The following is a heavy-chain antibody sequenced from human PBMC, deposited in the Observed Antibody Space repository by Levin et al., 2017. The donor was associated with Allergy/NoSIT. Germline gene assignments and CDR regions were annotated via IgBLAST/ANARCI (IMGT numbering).Heavy chain of an antibody. D-gene: IGHD6-19*01. CDR1: GGSFSGYY. J-gene: IGHJ6*02. CDR2: INHSGST. Sequence: GSLRLSCAVYGGSFSGYYWSWIRQPPGKGLEWIGEINHSGSTNYNPSLKSRVTISVDTSKNQFSLKLSSVTAADTAVYYCARGPGPGSSGWYRYDYYGMDVWGQGTTVTVSS. V-gene: IGHV4-34*01. CDR3: ARGPGPGSSGWYRYDYYGMDV.